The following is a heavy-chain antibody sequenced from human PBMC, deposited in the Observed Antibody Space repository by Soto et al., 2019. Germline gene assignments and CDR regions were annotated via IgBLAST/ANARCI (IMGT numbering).Heavy chain of an antibody. CDR3: ARDREAARSGWFDP. Sequence: QVQLVQSGAEAKKPGASLKVSCKASGYTFITYGISWVRQAPGQGLEWMGWISVYNGDTNYAQKFQGRVTMTTDTSTRTAYMELRSLRSDDTAVYYCARDREAARSGWFDPWGQGTLVTVSS. CDR1: GYTFITYG. V-gene: IGHV1-18*04. CDR2: ISVYNGDT. J-gene: IGHJ5*02. D-gene: IGHD6-6*01.